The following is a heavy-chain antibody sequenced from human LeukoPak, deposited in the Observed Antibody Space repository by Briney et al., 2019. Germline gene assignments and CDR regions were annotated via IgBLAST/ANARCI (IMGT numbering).Heavy chain of an antibody. CDR1: GFSFSSYG. J-gene: IGHJ4*02. CDR3: AKDLVGAFDY. CDR2: IRYDGSNK. D-gene: IGHD1-26*01. Sequence: PGGSLRLSCAASGFSFSSYGMYWVRQAPGTGLEWVAFIRYDGSNKYYADSVKGRFTISRDNSKNTLYLQMNSLRAEDTAVYYCAKDLVGAFDYWGQGTLVTVPS. V-gene: IGHV3-30*02.